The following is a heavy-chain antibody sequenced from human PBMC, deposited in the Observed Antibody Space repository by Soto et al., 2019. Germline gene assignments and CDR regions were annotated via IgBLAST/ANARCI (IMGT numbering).Heavy chain of an antibody. D-gene: IGHD5-18*01. CDR1: GGSISSSSYY. CDR2: IYYSGST. J-gene: IGHJ4*02. V-gene: IGHV4-39*01. Sequence: SETLSLTCTVSGGSISSSSYYWGWIHQPPGKGLEWIGSIYYSGSTYYNPSLKSRVTISVDTSKNQFSLKLSSVTAADTAVYYCARLSLIQLWLYYFDYWGQGTLVTVSS. CDR3: ARLSLIQLWLYYFDY.